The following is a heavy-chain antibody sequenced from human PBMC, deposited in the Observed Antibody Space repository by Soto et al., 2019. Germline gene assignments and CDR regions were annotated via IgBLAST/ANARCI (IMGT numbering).Heavy chain of an antibody. CDR1: GFTFDDYA. CDR2: ISWNSGSI. CDR3: AKSPIRLGLVNWFDP. Sequence: EVQLVESGGGLVQPGRSLRLYCAASGFTFDDYAMHWVRQAPGKGLEWVSGISWNSGSIGYADSVKGRFTISRDNARNSLYLQMNSLRAEDTALYYCAKSPIRLGLVNWFDPWGQGTLVTVSS. D-gene: IGHD7-27*01. V-gene: IGHV3-9*01. J-gene: IGHJ5*02.